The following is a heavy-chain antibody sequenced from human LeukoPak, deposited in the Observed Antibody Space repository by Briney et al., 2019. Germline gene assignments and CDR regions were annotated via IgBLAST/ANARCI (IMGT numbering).Heavy chain of an antibody. CDR3: ARHDYSNPLDY. J-gene: IGHJ4*02. CDR2: IYHSGST. Sequence: SETLSLTCAVSGYSISSGYYWGWIRQPPGKGLEWIGSIYHSGSTYYNPSLKSRVTISVDTSKNQFSLKLSSVTAADTAVYYCARHDYSNPLDYWGQGTLATVSS. V-gene: IGHV4-38-2*01. CDR1: GYSISSGYY. D-gene: IGHD4-11*01.